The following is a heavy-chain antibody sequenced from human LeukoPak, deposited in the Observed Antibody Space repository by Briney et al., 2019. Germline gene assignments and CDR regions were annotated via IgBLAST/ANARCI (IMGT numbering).Heavy chain of an antibody. V-gene: IGHV3-7*01. CDR1: YX. J-gene: IGHJ4*02. Sequence: YXMSWVRRXPGKGLEWVANIKQDGSEKYYVDSVKGRFTISRDNAKNSLYLQMNSLRAEDTAVYYCARDGDYFGFDYWGQGTLVTVSS. CDR2: IKQDGSEK. CDR3: ARDGDYFGFDY. D-gene: IGHD4-17*01.